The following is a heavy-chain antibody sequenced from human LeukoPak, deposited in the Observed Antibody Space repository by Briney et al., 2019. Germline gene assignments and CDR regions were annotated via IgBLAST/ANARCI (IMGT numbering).Heavy chain of an antibody. V-gene: IGHV3-73*01. CDR2: IRSKANSYAT. CDR3: NTLGRRDGYNSDY. D-gene: IGHD5-24*01. CDR1: GFTFSGSA. Sequence: PGRSLRLSCAASGFTFSGSAMHWVRQASGKGLEWVGRIRSKANSYATAYAASVKGRFTISRDDSKNTAYLQMNSLKTEDTAVYYCNTLGRRDGYNSDYWGQGTLVTVSS. J-gene: IGHJ4*02.